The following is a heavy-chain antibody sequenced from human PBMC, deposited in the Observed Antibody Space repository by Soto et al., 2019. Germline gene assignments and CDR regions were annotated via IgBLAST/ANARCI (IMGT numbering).Heavy chain of an antibody. CDR1: GYRFTNYW. J-gene: IGHJ4*02. V-gene: IGHV5-51*01. CDR2: IYPGDPDT. D-gene: IGHD4-17*01. Sequence: GESLKISCKGSGYRFTNYWIGWVRQTPGKGLEWMGIIYPGDPDTRYSPSFQGQVTISADKSINTAYLQWRSLKASDTAMYYCSRQAVLAAFPYYFDSWGQGTLVTVSS. CDR3: SRQAVLAAFPYYFDS.